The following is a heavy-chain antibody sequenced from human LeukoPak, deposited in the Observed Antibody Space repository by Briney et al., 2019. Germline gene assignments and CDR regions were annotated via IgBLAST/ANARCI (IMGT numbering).Heavy chain of an antibody. J-gene: IGHJ5*02. V-gene: IGHV3-74*01. CDR1: GFTFSSYW. D-gene: IGHD5-12*01. CDR3: ARVYSGYDFGWFDP. CDR2: INSDGSST. Sequence: GGSLRLSCAASGFTFSSYWMHWVRQAPGKGLVWVSRINSDGSSTSYADSVKGRFTISRDNAKNTLYLQMNSLRAEDTAVYYCARVYSGYDFGWFDPWGQGTLVTVSS.